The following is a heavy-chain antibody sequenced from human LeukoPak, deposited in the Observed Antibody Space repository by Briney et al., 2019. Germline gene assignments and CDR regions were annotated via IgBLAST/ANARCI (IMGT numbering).Heavy chain of an antibody. CDR3: AKDQPAYCGGDCYSGY. CDR1: GFTFSSYA. V-gene: IGHV3-23*01. J-gene: IGHJ4*02. D-gene: IGHD2-21*01. CDR2: ISGSGGST. Sequence: QSGGSLRLSCAASGFTFSSYAMSWVRQAPGKGLEWVSAISGSGGSTYYADSVKGRFTISRDNSKNTLYLQMNSLRAEDTAVYYCAKDQPAYCGGDCYSGYWGQGTLVTVSS.